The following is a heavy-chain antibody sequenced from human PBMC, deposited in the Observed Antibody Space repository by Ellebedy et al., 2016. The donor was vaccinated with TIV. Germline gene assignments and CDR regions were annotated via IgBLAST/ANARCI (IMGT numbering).Heavy chain of an antibody. V-gene: IGHV4-59*01. J-gene: IGHJ4*02. Sequence: MPSETLSLTCTVSGGSISSYYWSWIRQPPGKGLEWIGYIYYSGSTNYNPSLESRVTIELDTSKNQLSLKLSSVTAADTAMYYCASANVAAPLAYWGQGTLVTVSS. CDR2: IYYSGST. CDR3: ASANVAAPLAY. CDR1: GGSISSYY. D-gene: IGHD6-6*01.